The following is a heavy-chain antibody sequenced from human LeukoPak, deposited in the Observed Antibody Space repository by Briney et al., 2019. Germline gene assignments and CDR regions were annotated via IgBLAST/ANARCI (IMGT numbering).Heavy chain of an antibody. J-gene: IGHJ4*02. CDR3: TTGKVATISYFDY. CDR1: GLTLSNAW. V-gene: IGHV3-15*01. D-gene: IGHD5-12*01. CDR2: NKSKTDGGTT. Sequence: GRSLRLSCAASGLTLSNAWMSWVRHAPGKGREWVGRNKSKTDGGTTDYAAPVKGRFTISRDDSKNTLYLQMNSLKTEDTAVYYCTTGKVATISYFDYWGQGTLVTVSS.